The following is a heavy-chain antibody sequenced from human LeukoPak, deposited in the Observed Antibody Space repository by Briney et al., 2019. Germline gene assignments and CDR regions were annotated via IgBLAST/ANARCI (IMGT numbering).Heavy chain of an antibody. D-gene: IGHD7-27*01. V-gene: IGHV4-34*01. CDR2: INHSGSI. J-gene: IGHJ5*01. CDR1: GASFSYDY. CDR3: AKGVWAPRFDS. Sequence: SETLSLTCAVYGASFSYDYWSWIREAPGKGLEWIGEINHSGSITYNPSLKSRVTISAEKSKSQFSLRLTSVTAADTAVYYCAKGVWAPRFDSWGQGTLVTVSS.